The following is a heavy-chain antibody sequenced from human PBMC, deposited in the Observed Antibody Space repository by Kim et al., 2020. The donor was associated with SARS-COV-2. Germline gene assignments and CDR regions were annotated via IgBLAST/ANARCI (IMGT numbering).Heavy chain of an antibody. CDR3: ARDRKATVTTPEGY. Sequence: ADSVKGRFTITRDNSKNTLYLQMNSLRAEDTAVYYCARDRKATVTTPEGYWGQGTLVTVSS. V-gene: IGHV3-33*01. J-gene: IGHJ4*02. D-gene: IGHD4-17*01.